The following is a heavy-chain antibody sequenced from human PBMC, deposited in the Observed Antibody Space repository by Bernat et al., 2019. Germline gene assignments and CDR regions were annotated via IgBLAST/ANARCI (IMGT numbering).Heavy chain of an antibody. CDR2: FYHAGGT. Sequence: QLQLPESGSGLVKPSQTLSHTCAVSGGSISSGGYSWSRIRQLPGKGLEWMGYFYHAGGTYYKPPLKSRVTISVDRSKNQFSLEQNYVTVADAAVYYCDGGERYYGGDCYFAFEFCGESTMVSVSS. J-gene: IGHJ3*01. V-gene: IGHV4-30-2*01. D-gene: IGHD2-21*02. CDR3: DGGERYYGGDCYFAFEF. CDR1: GGSISSGGYS.